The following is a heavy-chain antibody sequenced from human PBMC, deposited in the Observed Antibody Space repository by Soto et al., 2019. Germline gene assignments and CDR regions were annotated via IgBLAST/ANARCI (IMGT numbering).Heavy chain of an antibody. J-gene: IGHJ3*02. CDR3: ARVWGGAFDI. V-gene: IGHV4-59*01. Sequence: PSETLSLTCTVSGASISRYYWSWIRQPPGKGLEWIGYIYYTGSTYYNPSLKSRVTMSLDTSRNQLLLQLNSVTAADTAVYYCARVWGGAFDIWGQGTMVTVS. D-gene: IGHD3-10*01. CDR1: GASISRYY. CDR2: IYYTGST.